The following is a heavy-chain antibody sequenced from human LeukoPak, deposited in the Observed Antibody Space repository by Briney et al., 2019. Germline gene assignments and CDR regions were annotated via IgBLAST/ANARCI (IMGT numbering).Heavy chain of an antibody. CDR2: ISSSSSYI. Sequence: PGGSLRLSCAASGFTFSDYAMSWVRQAPGKGLEWVSSISSSSSYIYYADSMKGRFTISRDNAKNSLYLQMNSLRAEDTAIYYCVHSSGYAYGLDYWGQGTLVSVSS. J-gene: IGHJ4*02. CDR3: VHSSGYAYGLDY. CDR1: GFTFSDYA. V-gene: IGHV3-21*01. D-gene: IGHD5-12*01.